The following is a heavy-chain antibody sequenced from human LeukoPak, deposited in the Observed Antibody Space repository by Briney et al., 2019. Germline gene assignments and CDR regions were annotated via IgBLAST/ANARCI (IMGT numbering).Heavy chain of an antibody. Sequence: GGSLRLSCAASGFTFDDYGMSWVRQAPGKGLEWVSGINWNGGSTGYADSVKGRFTISRDNAKNSLYLQMNSLRAEDTALYYCANQYGSGSASPFDYWGQGTLVTVSS. D-gene: IGHD3-10*01. CDR2: INWNGGST. V-gene: IGHV3-20*04. CDR3: ANQYGSGSASPFDY. CDR1: GFTFDDYG. J-gene: IGHJ4*02.